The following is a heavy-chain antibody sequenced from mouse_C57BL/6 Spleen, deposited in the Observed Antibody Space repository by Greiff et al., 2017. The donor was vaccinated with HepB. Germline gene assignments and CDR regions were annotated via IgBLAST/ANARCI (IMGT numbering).Heavy chain of an antibody. Sequence: VQLQQSGAELVKPGASVKISCKASGYAFSSYWMNWVKQRPGKGLEWIGQIYPGDGDTNYNGKFKGKATLTADKSSSTAYMQLSSLTSEDSAVYFCARSYYGSSPDAMDYWGQGTSVTVSS. CDR3: ARSYYGSSPDAMDY. J-gene: IGHJ4*01. CDR1: GYAFSSYW. D-gene: IGHD1-1*01. CDR2: IYPGDGDT. V-gene: IGHV1-80*01.